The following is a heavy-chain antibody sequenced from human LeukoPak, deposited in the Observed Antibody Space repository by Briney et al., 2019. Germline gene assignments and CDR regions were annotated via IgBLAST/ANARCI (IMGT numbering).Heavy chain of an antibody. D-gene: IGHD1-26*01. V-gene: IGHV3-30*02. Sequence: GGSLRLSCAASGFTFSSYGMHWVRQAPGKGLEWVAFIRYDGSNKYYADSVKGRFTISRDNSKNTLYLQMNSLRAEDTAVYYCAKGLLRSGVGATDYWGQGTLVTVSS. CDR2: IRYDGSNK. J-gene: IGHJ4*02. CDR3: AKGLLRSGVGATDY. CDR1: GFTFSSYG.